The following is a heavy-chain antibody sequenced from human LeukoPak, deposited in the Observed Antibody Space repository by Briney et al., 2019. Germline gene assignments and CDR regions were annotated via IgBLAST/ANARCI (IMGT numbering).Heavy chain of an antibody. D-gene: IGHD2-8*01. V-gene: IGHV4-4*02. CDR3: SRENGAFSPFGY. J-gene: IGHJ4*02. Sequence: PSGTLSLTCAVSGGXISNTNCWSWVRQPPGQDLEWIGEISLTGLTHYNPSLESRVTVSLDKSKNQPSLNLTSVTAADTAVYYCSRENGAFSPFGYWGQGTLVTVLS. CDR2: ISLTGLT. CDR1: GGXISNTNC.